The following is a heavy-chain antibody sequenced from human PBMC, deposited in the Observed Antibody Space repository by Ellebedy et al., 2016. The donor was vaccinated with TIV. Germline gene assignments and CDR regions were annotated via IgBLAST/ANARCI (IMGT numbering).Heavy chain of an antibody. Sequence: ASAKVSCXVSGYTLTELSMHWVRQAPGKGLEWMGGFDPEDGETIYAQKFQGRVTMTEDTSTDTAYMELSSLRSEDTAVYYCATASFSSWAYFDYWGQGTLVTVSS. J-gene: IGHJ4*02. CDR1: GYTLTELS. CDR3: ATASFSSWAYFDY. V-gene: IGHV1-24*01. CDR2: FDPEDGET. D-gene: IGHD6-13*01.